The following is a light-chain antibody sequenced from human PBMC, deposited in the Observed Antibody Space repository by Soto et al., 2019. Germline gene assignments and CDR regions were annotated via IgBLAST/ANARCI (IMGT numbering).Light chain of an antibody. Sequence: EIVMTQSPATLSVSPGERATLSCRASQSVTSKIAWYQQNPGQAPRLLIHGASTMATGIPARFSGSGSGTKFTLTISSLQSEDFAVYYCQQYNNWPLTFGQGTRLEI. CDR2: GAS. J-gene: IGKJ5*01. CDR1: QSVTSK. CDR3: QQYNNWPLT. V-gene: IGKV3-15*01.